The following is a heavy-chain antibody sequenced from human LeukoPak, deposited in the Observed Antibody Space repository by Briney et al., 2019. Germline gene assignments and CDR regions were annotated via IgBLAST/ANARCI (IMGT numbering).Heavy chain of an antibody. D-gene: IGHD5-18*01. Sequence: ASVKVSCKASGYTFTNYGISWVRQAPEQGLEWMGWISAYNGNTHYAQKLQGRVTVTTDTSTSTAYMEVRSLRSDDTAVYYCARDFGYSYGIHSGFDSWGQGTQVTVSS. J-gene: IGHJ4*02. CDR3: ARDFGYSYGIHSGFDS. V-gene: IGHV1-18*01. CDR1: GYTFTNYG. CDR2: ISAYNGNT.